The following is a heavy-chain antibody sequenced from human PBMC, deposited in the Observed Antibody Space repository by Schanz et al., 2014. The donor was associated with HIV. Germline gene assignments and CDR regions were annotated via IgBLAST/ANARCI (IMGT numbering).Heavy chain of an antibody. CDR3: AREDHYDDGTYYQGAFDI. D-gene: IGHD3-22*01. V-gene: IGHV3-48*02. J-gene: IGHJ3*02. CDR1: GFTFSSYS. CDR2: ISLSSGTK. Sequence: EVHLVESGGDLVQPGGSLRLSCAASGFTFSSYSMNWVRQAPGKGLEWIAHISLSSGTKYNADSVKGRFTISRDNAKASVYLQMNSLRDEETAVYYCAREDHYDDGTYYQGAFDIWGQGTMVTVSS.